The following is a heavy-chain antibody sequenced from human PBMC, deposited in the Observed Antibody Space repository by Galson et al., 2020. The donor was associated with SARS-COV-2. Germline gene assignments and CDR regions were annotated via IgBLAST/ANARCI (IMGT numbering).Heavy chain of an antibody. D-gene: IGHD1-26*01. CDR2: ISHDGKIQ. CDR1: GFTFTNYA. CDR3: TRDVSGGASDI. V-gene: IGHV3-30*04. Sequence: QLGESLKISCAASGFTFTNYAMHWVRQAPGKGLEWLTVISHDGKIQVYADSVKGRFTISRDNSVNMVFLQIVSLRPDDTALYYCTRDVSGGASDIWGQGTMVTVSS. J-gene: IGHJ3*02.